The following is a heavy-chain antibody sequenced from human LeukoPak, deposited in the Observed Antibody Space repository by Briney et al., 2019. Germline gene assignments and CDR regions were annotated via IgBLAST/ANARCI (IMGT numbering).Heavy chain of an antibody. Sequence: SETLSLTCTVSGGSISSSSYYWGWIRQPPGKGLEWIGSIYYSGSTYYNPSLKSRVTISVDTSKNQFSLKLSSVTAADTAIYYCARGDGSGYYHDYWGQGTLVTVSS. CDR1: GGSISSSSYY. J-gene: IGHJ4*02. V-gene: IGHV4-39*07. CDR2: IYYSGST. CDR3: ARGDGSGYYHDY. D-gene: IGHD3-22*01.